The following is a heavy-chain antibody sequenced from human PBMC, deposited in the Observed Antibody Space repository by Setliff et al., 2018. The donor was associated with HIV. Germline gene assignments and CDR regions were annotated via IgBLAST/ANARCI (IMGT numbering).Heavy chain of an antibody. CDR3: ARHTRGDYFYMDV. D-gene: IGHD4-17*01. V-gene: IGHV4-38-2*01. CDR1: GHSISSAFS. CDR2: IYESGAT. Sequence: SETLSLTCAVSGHSISSAFSWAWIRQAPGKGLEWIATIYESGATFYNPSLQSRVTISVDTSKNQFSLKLSSVTAADTAVYYCARHTRGDYFYMDVWGKGTTVTAP. J-gene: IGHJ6*03.